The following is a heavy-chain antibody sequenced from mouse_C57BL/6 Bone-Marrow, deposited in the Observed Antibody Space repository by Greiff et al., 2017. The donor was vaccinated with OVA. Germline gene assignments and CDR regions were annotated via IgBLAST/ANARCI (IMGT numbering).Heavy chain of an antibody. CDR3: ARGYYYGSSLFDY. CDR1: GYTFTSYW. Sequence: VQLQQPGAELVKPGASVKMSCKASGYTFTSYWITWVKQRPGQGLAWIGDIYPGSGSTNYNEKFKSKATLTVDTSSSTAYMQLSSLTSEDSAVYYCARGYYYGSSLFDYWGQGTTLTVSS. CDR2: IYPGSGST. D-gene: IGHD1-1*01. J-gene: IGHJ2*01. V-gene: IGHV1-55*01.